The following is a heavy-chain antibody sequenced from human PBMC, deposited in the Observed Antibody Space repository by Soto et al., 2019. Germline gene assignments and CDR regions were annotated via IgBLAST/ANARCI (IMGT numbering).Heavy chain of an antibody. Sequence: EVQLLESGVGLVQPGGTLRLSCAASGFTFSSFAMSWVRQAPGKGLEWVSAIGSRGDSTYYADSVKGRFTISRDNSKNTLYLQMNSLRAEDTAVYYCAKDLIYGYNSGRPFGSWGQGTLVTVSS. CDR1: GFTFSSFA. CDR3: AKDLIYGYNSGRPFGS. J-gene: IGHJ4*02. CDR2: IGSRGDST. V-gene: IGHV3-23*01. D-gene: IGHD6-19*01.